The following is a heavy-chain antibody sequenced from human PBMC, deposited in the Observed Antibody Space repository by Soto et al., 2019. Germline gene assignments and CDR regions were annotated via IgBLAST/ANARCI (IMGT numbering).Heavy chain of an antibody. D-gene: IGHD1-26*01. CDR1: GGSISSSYYY. CDR2: IYYSGGT. J-gene: IGHJ4*02. CDR3: ARPSGSYLYYFDY. V-gene: IGHV4-39*01. Sequence: QLQLQESGPGLVKPSETLSLTCTVSGGSISSSYYYWGWIRQPPGKGLEWIGSIYYSGGTYYSPSLMSRVTMSVDTSKNQFSLKLSSVTAADTAVYYCARPSGSYLYYFDYWGQGTLVTVSS.